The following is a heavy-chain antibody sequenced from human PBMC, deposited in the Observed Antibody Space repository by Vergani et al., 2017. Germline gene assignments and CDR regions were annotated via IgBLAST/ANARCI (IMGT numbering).Heavy chain of an antibody. Sequence: EVQLVQSGAEVKKPGESLKISCKGSGYNFTSYWIGWVRQMPGKGLEWMGIIYPGDSDTRYNPSFQGQVTISADKSISTAYLQWNSLKASDTAMYYCARCPYGSGSYYDYWGQGTLVTVSS. J-gene: IGHJ4*02. CDR3: ARCPYGSGSYYDY. CDR2: IYPGDSDT. D-gene: IGHD3-10*01. CDR1: GYNFTSYW. V-gene: IGHV5-51*01.